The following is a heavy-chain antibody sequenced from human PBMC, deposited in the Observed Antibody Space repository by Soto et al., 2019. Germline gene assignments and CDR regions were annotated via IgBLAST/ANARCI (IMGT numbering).Heavy chain of an antibody. CDR2: VHYTGST. CDR3: VRGYYDGRGYSNTFDL. Sequence: TLSLTCTVSGASISSSYWSWIRQSPGKRLEWIGYVHYTGSTKFNPSLDNRASISVDTSKNQFSLKLGSVSAADTAVYYCVRGYYDGRGYSNTFDLWGQGTMVTVSS. V-gene: IGHV4-59*01. CDR1: GASISSSY. D-gene: IGHD3-16*01. J-gene: IGHJ3*01.